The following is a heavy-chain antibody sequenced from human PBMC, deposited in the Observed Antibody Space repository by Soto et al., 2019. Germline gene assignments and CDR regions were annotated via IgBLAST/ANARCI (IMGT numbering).Heavy chain of an antibody. CDR2: ISGSGGST. CDR3: AKPSVTPEFDY. J-gene: IGHJ4*02. V-gene: IGHV3-23*01. D-gene: IGHD3-16*01. Sequence: PHSPSGAPSGFTFSSYAMSWVRQAPGKGLEWVSAISGSGGSTYYADSVKGRFTISRDNSKNTLYLQMNSLRAEDTAVYYCAKPSVTPEFDYWGQGTLVTVSS. CDR1: GFTFSSYA.